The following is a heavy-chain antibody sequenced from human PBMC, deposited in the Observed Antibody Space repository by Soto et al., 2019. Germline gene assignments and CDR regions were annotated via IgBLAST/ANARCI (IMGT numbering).Heavy chain of an antibody. CDR2: IYYTGST. Sequence: TLSLTCTVSGGSINSGGYYWSWIRQHPGRGLEWIGYIYYTGSTYYNPSLKSRVTISLDTSKNQFSLKLTSLTAADTAVYYCARGGTWPTRFDPWGPGTLVTVSS. V-gene: IGHV4-31*03. D-gene: IGHD1-1*01. CDR3: ARGGTWPTRFDP. J-gene: IGHJ5*02. CDR1: GGSINSGGYY.